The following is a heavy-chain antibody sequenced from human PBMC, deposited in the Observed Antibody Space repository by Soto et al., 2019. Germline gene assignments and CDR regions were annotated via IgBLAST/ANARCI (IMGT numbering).Heavy chain of an antibody. CDR1: GGSISRYY. V-gene: IGHV4-59*08. J-gene: IGHJ4*02. CDR2: MHYSGNP. Sequence: QVQLQESGPGLVKPSETLSLTCSVSGGSISRYYCSWVRQPPGKGLEWIGHMHYSGNPRYNPSLKRRATASLYTSKNQFSLKLSSVTAADTAVYYCATSTGWPGFDFWGQGTLATVSS. D-gene: IGHD2-8*02. CDR3: ATSTGWPGFDF.